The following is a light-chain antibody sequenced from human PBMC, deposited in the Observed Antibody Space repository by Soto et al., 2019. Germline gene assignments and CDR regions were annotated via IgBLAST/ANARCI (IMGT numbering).Light chain of an antibody. V-gene: IGKV1-5*01. CDR3: QQYNSYPLT. CDR2: DAS. J-gene: IGKJ4*01. Sequence: DIQMTQPPSTLSASVGDRVTITCRASQSLSSWLAWYQQKPGKAPKLLIYDASSLESGVPSRFSGSGSGTEFTLTIRSLPPDDFATYYCQQYNSYPLTFGGGNKVEIK. CDR1: QSLSSW.